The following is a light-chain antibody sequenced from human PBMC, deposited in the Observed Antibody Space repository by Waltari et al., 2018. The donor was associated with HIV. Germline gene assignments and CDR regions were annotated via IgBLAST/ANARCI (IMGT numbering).Light chain of an antibody. CDR1: TSIIGTNF. CDR3: GTWDNSLSAWV. V-gene: IGLV1-51*01. Sequence: QSVLTQPPSVSAAPGQKVTISCSGRTSIIGTNFVSWYQQFPGTAPKLLIYDKNKRPSGIPDRFSGSRSGTSATLGITGLQTGDEAEYYCGTWDNSLSAWVFGGGTKVTVL. J-gene: IGLJ3*02. CDR2: DKN.